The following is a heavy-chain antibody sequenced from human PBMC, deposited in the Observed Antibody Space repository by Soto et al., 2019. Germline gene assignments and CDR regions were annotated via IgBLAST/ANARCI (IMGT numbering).Heavy chain of an antibody. Sequence: SETLSLTCAVYGGSFSGYYWSWIRQPPGKGLEWIGEINHSGSTNYNPSLKSRVTISVDTSKNQFSLKLSSVTAADTAAYYCARSPITMLYYYYGMDVWGQGTTVTVSS. CDR1: GGSFSGYY. CDR3: ARSPITMLYYYYGMDV. D-gene: IGHD3-10*01. J-gene: IGHJ6*02. V-gene: IGHV4-34*01. CDR2: INHSGST.